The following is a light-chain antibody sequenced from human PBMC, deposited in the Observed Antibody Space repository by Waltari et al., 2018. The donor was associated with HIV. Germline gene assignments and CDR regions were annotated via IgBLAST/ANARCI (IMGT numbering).Light chain of an antibody. Sequence: SYVLTPPPSVSAAPGQTARITCGGDNLGTKSVHWYQQNPGQAPVLVVYDDRDRPSGIPERFSGSNSGNTATLTVSRVEVGDEADYYCQVWDGSSDHWVFGGGTKLTVL. CDR3: QVWDGSSDHWV. V-gene: IGLV3-21*02. J-gene: IGLJ3*02. CDR1: NLGTKS. CDR2: DDR.